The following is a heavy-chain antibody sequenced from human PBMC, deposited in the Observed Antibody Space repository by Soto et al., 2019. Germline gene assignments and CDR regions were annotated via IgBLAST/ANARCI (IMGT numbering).Heavy chain of an antibody. CDR2: IYFNGRT. V-gene: IGHV4-39*01. Sequence: QMQLQESGPGLVKPSETLSLTCTVSGGSIRESGFYWGWIRQPPGKGLEWIGSIYFNGRTYHNPSLKSRVTLSLDASKNQFSLKLISVTAADTALYYCARSLMDVWGKGTTVTVSS. CDR1: GGSIRESGFY. J-gene: IGHJ6*03. CDR3: ARSLMDV.